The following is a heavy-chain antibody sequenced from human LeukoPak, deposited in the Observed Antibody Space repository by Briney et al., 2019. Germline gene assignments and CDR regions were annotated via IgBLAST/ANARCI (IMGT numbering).Heavy chain of an antibody. J-gene: IGHJ4*02. CDR3: AKVLTSYGDLDY. D-gene: IGHD4-17*01. CDR2: ISGSGSST. CDR1: GFTFSSYA. V-gene: IGHV3-23*01. Sequence: GGSLRLSCAASGFTFSSYAMSWVRQAPGKGLEWVSGISGSGSSTNYADSMKGRFTISRDNSKNTLYLQMNSLRAEDTALYFCAKVLTSYGDLDYWGQGTLVTVSS.